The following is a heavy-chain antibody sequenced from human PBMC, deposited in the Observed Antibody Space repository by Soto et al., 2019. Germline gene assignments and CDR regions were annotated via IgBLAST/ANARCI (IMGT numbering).Heavy chain of an antibody. D-gene: IGHD2-21*01. CDR1: GASFSNANYY. Sequence: SETLSLTCIVSGASFSNANYYWVWIRQPPGEGMEWIGSFYYDGRTYYNAYLKSRVTISVDTSKNHFSLMWTSVTAAATDVYSCARRYHIVVAPTWGQGTLVTVSS. CDR2: FYYDGRT. CDR3: ARRYHIVVAPT. V-gene: IGHV4-39*02. J-gene: IGHJ4*02.